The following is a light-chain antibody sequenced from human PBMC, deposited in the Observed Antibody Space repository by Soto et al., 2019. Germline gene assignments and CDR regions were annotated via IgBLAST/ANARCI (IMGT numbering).Light chain of an antibody. CDR3: QQYSSSPLFT. CDR1: QSVSSSY. V-gene: IGKV3-20*01. CDR2: GAS. J-gene: IGKJ3*01. Sequence: EIVLTQSPGTLSLSPGERATLSCRASQSVSSSYLAWYQQKPGQPPRLLIYGASSRATGIPDRFSGSGSGTDFTLTISRLEPEDFAVYYCQQYSSSPLFTFGPGTKVDIK.